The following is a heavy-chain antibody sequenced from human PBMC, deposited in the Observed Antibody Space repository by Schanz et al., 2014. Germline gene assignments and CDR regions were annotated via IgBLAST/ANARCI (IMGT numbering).Heavy chain of an antibody. Sequence: EVQLLESGGGLVQPGGSLRLSCAASGFAFSSYGMNWLRQAPGKGLEWVSVIGVDGTTTYYADSVKGRFTISRDNSKNTLYLQMNSLRVEDTAVYYCAASSGWHPSTDYWGQGTLVTVSS. J-gene: IGHJ4*02. V-gene: IGHV3-23*01. CDR1: GFAFSSYG. CDR2: IGVDGTTT. CDR3: AASSGWHPSTDY. D-gene: IGHD6-19*01.